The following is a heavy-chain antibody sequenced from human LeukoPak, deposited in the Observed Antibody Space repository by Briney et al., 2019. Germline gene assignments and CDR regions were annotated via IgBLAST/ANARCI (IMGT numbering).Heavy chain of an antibody. J-gene: IGHJ4*02. V-gene: IGHV4-34*01. CDR3: ARQLFGSDY. CDR1: GVSFSTYS. Sequence: SETLSLTCDVSGVSFSTYSCSWIRQSPEKGLEWIGEVNHSGYTNYNPSLKGRVTISVDTSKNQFSLKLSSVTAADTAVYYCARQLFGSDYWGQGTLVTVSS. CDR2: VNHSGYT. D-gene: IGHD2-2*01.